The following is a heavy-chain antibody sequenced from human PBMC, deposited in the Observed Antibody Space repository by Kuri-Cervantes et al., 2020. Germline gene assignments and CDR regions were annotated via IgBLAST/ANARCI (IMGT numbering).Heavy chain of an antibody. J-gene: IGHJ5*02. D-gene: IGHD4-17*01. CDR1: GFTVSSNY. V-gene: IGHV3-53*01. CDR2: IYSGGST. Sequence: GGSLRLSCAASGFTVSSNYMSWVRRAPGKGLEWVSVIYSGGSTDYAESVKGRFTISRDNSKNTLYLQMNSLRAEDTAVYYCARSRGDGWFDPWGQGTLVTVSS. CDR3: ARSRGDGWFDP.